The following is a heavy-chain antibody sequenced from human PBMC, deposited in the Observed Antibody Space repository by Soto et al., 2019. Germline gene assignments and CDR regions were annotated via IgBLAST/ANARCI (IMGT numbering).Heavy chain of an antibody. V-gene: IGHV3-30-3*01. CDR1: GFTFSSYA. CDR2: ISYDGSNK. Sequence: GGSLRLSCAASGFTFSSYALHWVRQAPGKGLEWVAVISYDGSNKYYADSVKGRFTISRDNSKNTLYLQMNSLRAEDTAVYYCARDTFMDSNGYYYYGMDVWGQGTTVTVSS. D-gene: IGHD4-4*01. CDR3: ARDTFMDSNGYYYYGMDV. J-gene: IGHJ6*02.